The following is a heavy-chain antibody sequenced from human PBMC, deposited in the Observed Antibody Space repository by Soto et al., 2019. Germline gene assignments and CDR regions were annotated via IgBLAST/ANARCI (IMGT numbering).Heavy chain of an antibody. CDR2: IWYDGSNE. Sequence: QVQLVESGGGVVQPGRSLRLSCAASGFIFSGYGMHWVRQAPGKGLEWVAVIWYDGSNENYADSVKGRFTISRDNSKNTLYLQMTSLRAGDTAVYYCTRRFSDGWYSDYWGQGTLVTVSS. CDR3: TRRFSDGWYSDY. V-gene: IGHV3-33*01. J-gene: IGHJ4*02. CDR1: GFIFSGYG. D-gene: IGHD6-19*01.